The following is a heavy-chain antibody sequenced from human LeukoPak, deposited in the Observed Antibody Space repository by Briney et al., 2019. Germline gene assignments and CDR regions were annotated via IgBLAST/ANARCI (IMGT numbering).Heavy chain of an antibody. V-gene: IGHV1-2*06. CDR1: GYTFTSYG. CDR2: INTYSGGT. CDR3: ARGGSDY. Sequence: ASVTVSCKASGYTFTSYGISWVRQAPGQGLEWMGHINTYSGGTDYARKFQGRVTMTRDTSITTAYMELSRLRSDDTAVYYCARGGSDYWGQGTLVTVSS. J-gene: IGHJ4*02. D-gene: IGHD2-15*01.